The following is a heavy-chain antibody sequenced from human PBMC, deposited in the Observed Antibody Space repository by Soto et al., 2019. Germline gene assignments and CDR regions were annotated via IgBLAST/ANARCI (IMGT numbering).Heavy chain of an antibody. CDR2: INPNSGGT. Sequence: QVQLMQSGAEVKKPGASVKVSCKASGYTFTGYYMHWVRQAPGQGLEWMGWINPNSGGTNYAQKFQGWVTMTSDTSISTAYMELSRLTSDDTAVYYCARDANDFWSGSPPFSYFQHWGQGTLVTVSS. CDR1: GYTFTGYY. D-gene: IGHD3-3*01. J-gene: IGHJ1*01. V-gene: IGHV1-2*04. CDR3: ARDANDFWSGSPPFSYFQH.